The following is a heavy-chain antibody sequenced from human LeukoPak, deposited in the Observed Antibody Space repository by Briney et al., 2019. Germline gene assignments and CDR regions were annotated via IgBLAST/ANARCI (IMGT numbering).Heavy chain of an antibody. Sequence: GGSLRLSCAASGFTFSSYAMSWVRQAPGKGLEWVSAISGSGGSTYYADSVKGRFTISRDNSKNTLYLQMNSLRAGDTAVYYSAKSPLTQGVILPLGYWGQGTLVTVSS. CDR3: AKSPLTQGVILPLGY. CDR2: ISGSGGST. V-gene: IGHV3-23*01. D-gene: IGHD3-10*01. J-gene: IGHJ4*02. CDR1: GFTFSSYA.